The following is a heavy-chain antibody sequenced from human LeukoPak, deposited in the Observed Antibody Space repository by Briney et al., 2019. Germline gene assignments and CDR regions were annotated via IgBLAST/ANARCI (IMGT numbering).Heavy chain of an antibody. J-gene: IGHJ5*02. D-gene: IGHD3-16*02. CDR2: INHSGST. CDR3: ASDPLLLRLGDLSP. CDR1: GGSFSGYY. Sequence: PSETLSLTCAVYGGSFSGYYWSWIRQPPGKGLEWIGEINHSGSTNYNPSLKSRVTISVDTSKNQFSLKLSSVTAADTAVYYCASDPLLLRLGDLSPGGQGTLVTVSS. V-gene: IGHV4-34*01.